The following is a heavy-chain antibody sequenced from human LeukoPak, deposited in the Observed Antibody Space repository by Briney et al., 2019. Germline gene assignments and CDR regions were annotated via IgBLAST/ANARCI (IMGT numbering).Heavy chain of an antibody. J-gene: IGHJ4*02. CDR2: ISWNSGSI. CDR1: GFTFDDYA. D-gene: IGHD6-19*01. CDR3: AKDKAVAGLGYFDY. V-gene: IGHV3-9*01. Sequence: GESLRLSCAASGFTFDDYAMHWVRQAPGKGLEWVSGISWNSGSIGYADSVKGRFTISRDNAKNSLYLQMNSLRAEDTALYYCAKDKAVAGLGYFDYWGQGTLVTVSS.